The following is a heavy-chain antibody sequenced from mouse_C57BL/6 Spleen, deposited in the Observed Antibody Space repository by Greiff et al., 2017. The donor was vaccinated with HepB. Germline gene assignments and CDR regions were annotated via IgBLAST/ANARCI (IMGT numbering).Heavy chain of an antibody. D-gene: IGHD1-1*01. Sequence: GGGLVQPKGSLKLSCAASGFSFNTYAMNWVRQAPGKGLEWVARIRSKSNNYATYYADSVKDRFTISRDDSESMLYLQMNNLKTEDTAMYYCVRSYGSSYGWYFDVWGTGTTVTVSS. V-gene: IGHV10-1*01. J-gene: IGHJ1*03. CDR2: IRSKSNNYAT. CDR1: GFSFNTYA. CDR3: VRSYGSSYGWYFDV.